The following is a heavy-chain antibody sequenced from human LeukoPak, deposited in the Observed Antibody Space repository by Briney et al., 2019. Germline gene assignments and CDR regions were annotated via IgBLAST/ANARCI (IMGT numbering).Heavy chain of an antibody. CDR3: ARDYCSGGSCQRDY. CDR2: ISYDGSNK. Sequence: GGSLRLSCVASGFTFSNYAMHWVRQTPGRGLEWVAVISYDGSNKYYADSVKGRLTISRDNSKNTLYLQMNSLRAEDTAVYYCARDYCSGGSCQRDYWGQGTLVTVSS. V-gene: IGHV3-30-3*01. D-gene: IGHD2-15*01. CDR1: GFTFSNYA. J-gene: IGHJ4*02.